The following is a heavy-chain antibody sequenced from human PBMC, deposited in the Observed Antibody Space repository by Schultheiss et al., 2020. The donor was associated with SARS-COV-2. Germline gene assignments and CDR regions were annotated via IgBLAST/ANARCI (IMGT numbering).Heavy chain of an antibody. CDR1: GYSISSGYY. D-gene: IGHD4-17*01. Sequence: SETLSLTCAVSGYSISSGYYWGWIRQPPGKGLEWIGEINHSGSTNYNPSLKSRVTISVDTSRNQFSLKLSSVTAADTAVYYCARDAYGEGFFDPWGQGTLVTVSS. CDR2: INHSGST. V-gene: IGHV4-38-2*02. CDR3: ARDAYGEGFFDP. J-gene: IGHJ5*02.